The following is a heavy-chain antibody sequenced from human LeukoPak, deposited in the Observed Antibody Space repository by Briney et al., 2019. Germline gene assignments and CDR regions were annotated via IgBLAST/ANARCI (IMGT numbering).Heavy chain of an antibody. V-gene: IGHV4-61*01. D-gene: IGHD2-2*02. CDR2: IYYSGST. CDR3: ARSPAAIPHYYYYMDV. J-gene: IGHJ6*03. Sequence: SETLSLTCTVSGGSISSGSYYWSWIRQPPGKGLEWIGYIYYSGSTNYNPSLKSRVTISVDTSKNQFSLKLSSVTAADTAVYYCARSPAAIPHYYYYMDVWGKGTTVTVSS. CDR1: GGSISSGSYY.